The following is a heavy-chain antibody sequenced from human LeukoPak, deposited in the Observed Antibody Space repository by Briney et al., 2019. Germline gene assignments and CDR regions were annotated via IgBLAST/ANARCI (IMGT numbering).Heavy chain of an antibody. CDR3: AKSRGSYWVPEFDY. CDR2: ISYDGSNK. V-gene: IGHV3-30*04. CDR1: GFTFSSYA. Sequence: GGSLRLSCAASGFTFSSYAMHWVRQAPGKGLEWVAVISYDGSNKKYADSVKGRFTISRDNSKNTLYLQMNSLRAEDTAIYYCAKSRGSYWVPEFDYWGQGTLVTVSS. D-gene: IGHD1-26*01. J-gene: IGHJ4*02.